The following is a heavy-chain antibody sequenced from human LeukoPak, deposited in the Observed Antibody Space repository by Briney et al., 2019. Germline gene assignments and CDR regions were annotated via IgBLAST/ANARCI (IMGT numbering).Heavy chain of an antibody. J-gene: IGHJ6*02. CDR1: GFTFSRYG. CDR3: ARDSNPPMDV. Sequence: GGSLRLSCAASGFTFSRYGMHWVRQAPGKGLEGVAIIWNDGTNKYYTDSVKRRFTLSRDNSKNTLYLQMNSLRAEDTAVYYCARDSNPPMDVWGQGTTVTVSS. V-gene: IGHV3-33*01. D-gene: IGHD1-14*01. CDR2: IWNDGTNK.